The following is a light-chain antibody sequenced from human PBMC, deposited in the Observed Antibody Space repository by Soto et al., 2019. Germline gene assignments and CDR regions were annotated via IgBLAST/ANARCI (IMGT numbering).Light chain of an antibody. J-gene: IGKJ4*01. V-gene: IGKV1-12*01. Sequence: DIQMTQSPSSVSASVGDRVIISCRASQAFSNLLAWYQQKPGKAPKLLIYGASTLQGGVPSRFSGSESGTEFTLTIRSVQTEASANYYCQQATTFPLTFGGGTKVDIK. CDR3: QQATTFPLT. CDR2: GAS. CDR1: QAFSNL.